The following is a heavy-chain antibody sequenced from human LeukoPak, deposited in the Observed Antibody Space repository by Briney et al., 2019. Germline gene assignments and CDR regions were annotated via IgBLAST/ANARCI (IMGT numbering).Heavy chain of an antibody. D-gene: IGHD6-13*01. CDR2: IPYDGSNK. J-gene: IGHJ4*02. CDR1: GFTFSSYA. CDR3: ARDSSSWSLFDY. Sequence: GGSLRLSCAASGFTFSSYAMHWVRQAPGKGLEWVAVIPYDGSNKYYADSVKGRFTISRDNAKNSLYLQMNSLRAEDTAVYYCARDSSSWSLFDYWGQGTLVTVSS. V-gene: IGHV3-30*04.